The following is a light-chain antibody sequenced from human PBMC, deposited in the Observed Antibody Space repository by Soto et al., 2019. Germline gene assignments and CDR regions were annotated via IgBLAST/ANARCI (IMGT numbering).Light chain of an antibody. CDR2: AAS. V-gene: IGKV1-8*01. J-gene: IGKJ2*01. CDR3: QQYYSYPLT. CDR1: QGISSY. Sequence: AIRMTQSPSSLSASTGDRVTITCRACQGISSYLAWYQQKPGKAPKLLIYAASTLQSGVPSRFSGSGSGTDFTLTISCLQSEDFATYYCQQYYSYPLTFGQGTKLEIK.